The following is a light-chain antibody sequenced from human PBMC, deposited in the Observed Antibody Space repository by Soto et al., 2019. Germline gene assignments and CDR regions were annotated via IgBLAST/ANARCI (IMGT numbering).Light chain of an antibody. Sequence: LAPGERVTLSCRASRTVSSNYLAWYQHKPGQAPRLLFYDASIRATGIPERFSGGGSGTDFTLTISRLEPEDFAVYYCQQYGSSPRTFGQGTKVDIK. V-gene: IGKV3-20*01. CDR3: QQYGSSPRT. CDR1: RTVSSNY. J-gene: IGKJ1*01. CDR2: DAS.